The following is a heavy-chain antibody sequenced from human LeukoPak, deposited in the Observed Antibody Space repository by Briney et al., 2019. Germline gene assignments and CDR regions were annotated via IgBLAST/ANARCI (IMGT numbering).Heavy chain of an antibody. CDR2: IKSKTDGGTT. V-gene: IGHV3-15*01. J-gene: IGHJ5*02. D-gene: IGHD6-13*01. CDR3: TTDPSGSSWYQFDP. CDR1: GFTFSSYA. Sequence: GGSLRLSCAASGFTFSSYAMSWVRQAPGKGLEWVGRIKSKTDGGTTDYAAPVKGRFTISRDDSKNTLYLQMNSLKTEDTAVYYCTTDPSGSSWYQFDPWGQGTLVTVSS.